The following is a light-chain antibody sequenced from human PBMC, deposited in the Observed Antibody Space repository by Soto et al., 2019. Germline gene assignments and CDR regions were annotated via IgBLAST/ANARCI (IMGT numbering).Light chain of an antibody. J-gene: IGLJ1*01. CDR3: GSYTGSIYV. CDR1: SSDVGGYEF. V-gene: IGLV2-14*01. CDR2: EVS. Sequence: QSVLTQPASVSGSPGQSITISCTGTSSDVGGYEFVSWYQQHPGKAPKLMIYEVSNQPSGVSSRFSGSKSGNTASLTISGLQAEDEADYYCGSYTGSIYVFGTGTKLTVL.